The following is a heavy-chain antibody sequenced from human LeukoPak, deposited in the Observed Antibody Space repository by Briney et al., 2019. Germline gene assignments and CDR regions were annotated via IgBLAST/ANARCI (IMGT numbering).Heavy chain of an antibody. CDR2: IFYSGST. CDR3: ARVRASCSGGNCFQLDF. Sequence: SETLSLTCSVSGGSISSDDYYWSWIRQPPGKGLEWIGSIFYSGSTYYNPSLKSRVTISIDTSKNQFSLKLSSVTAADTAVYYCARVRASCSGGNCFQLDFWGQGTLVTVSS. D-gene: IGHD2-15*01. J-gene: IGHJ4*02. CDR1: GGSISSDDYY. V-gene: IGHV4-30-4*01.